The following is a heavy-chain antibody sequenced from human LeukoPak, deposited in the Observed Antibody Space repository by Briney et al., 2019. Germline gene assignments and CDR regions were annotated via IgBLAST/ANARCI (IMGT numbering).Heavy chain of an antibody. J-gene: IGHJ4*02. D-gene: IGHD3-10*01. CDR2: TYHSGST. V-gene: IGHV4-30-2*01. CDR1: GGSISSGGYS. Sequence: SQTLSLTCAVSGGSISSGGYSWSWIRQPPGKGLEWIGYTYHSGSTYYNPSLKSRVTISVDRSKNQFSLKLSSVTAADTAVYYCAREGRGFDYWGQGTLVTVSS. CDR3: AREGRGFDY.